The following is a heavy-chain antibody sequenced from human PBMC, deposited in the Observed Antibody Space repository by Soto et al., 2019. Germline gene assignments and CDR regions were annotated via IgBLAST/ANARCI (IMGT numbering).Heavy chain of an antibody. CDR1: GYTLTNFS. CDR2: ISDYDGIA. Sequence: ASVKVSCKSSGYTLTNFSISWLRQGPGQGLEWIEWISDYDGIAKYAQQLQSRVTMTTDTSTSTAYMELRSLRSDDTAVYHGERDLPPPYYWGQGTLVTVSS. CDR3: ERDLPPPYY. J-gene: IGHJ4*02. V-gene: IGHV1-18*01.